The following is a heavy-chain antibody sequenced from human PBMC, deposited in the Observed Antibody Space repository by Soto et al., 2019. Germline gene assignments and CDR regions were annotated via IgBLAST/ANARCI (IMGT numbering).Heavy chain of an antibody. J-gene: IGHJ3*02. Sequence: SETLSLTCTVSGGSISSYYWSWIRQPPGKGLEWIGFIYYSGSTNYNPSLKSRVTISVDTSKNQFSLKLSSVTAADTAVYYCARGGGYDMGDDAFDIWGQGTMVTVSS. V-gene: IGHV4-59*01. D-gene: IGHD5-12*01. CDR1: GGSISSYY. CDR2: IYYSGST. CDR3: ARGGGYDMGDDAFDI.